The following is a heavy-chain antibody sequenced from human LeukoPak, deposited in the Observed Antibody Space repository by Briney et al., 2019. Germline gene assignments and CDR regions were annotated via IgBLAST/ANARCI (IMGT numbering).Heavy chain of an antibody. V-gene: IGHV4-34*01. Sequence: SETLSLTCAVYGGSVSAYYWTWLRQSPGKGLEWIGEINHSGSTDYNPSLKGRVTISVDTSKNQFSLKSISVTAADTAVYYCARGLRKRHFYYHGMDVWGQGTPVTVSS. J-gene: IGHJ6*02. CDR1: GGSVSAYY. CDR3: ARGLRKRHFYYHGMDV. D-gene: IGHD5-24*01. CDR2: INHSGST.